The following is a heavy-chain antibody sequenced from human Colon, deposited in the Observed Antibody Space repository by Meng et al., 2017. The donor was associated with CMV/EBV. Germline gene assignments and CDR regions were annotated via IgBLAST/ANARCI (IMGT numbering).Heavy chain of an antibody. CDR1: GGPLSSFY. CDR2: FYHSGII. V-gene: IGHV4-59*01. D-gene: IGHD2-2*01. Sequence: GSLRLSCTLSGGPLSSFYWSWIRQSPGTGLEWIGHFYHSGIINYNPSLKNRATISVDMARNQLSLKLTAVTAADTAVYYCARDYALRRFDYWGQGTLVTVSS. J-gene: IGHJ4*02. CDR3: ARDYALRRFDY.